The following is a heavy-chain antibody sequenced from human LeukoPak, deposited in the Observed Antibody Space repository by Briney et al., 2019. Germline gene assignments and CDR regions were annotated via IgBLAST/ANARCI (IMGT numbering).Heavy chain of an antibody. V-gene: IGHV3-30-3*01. D-gene: IGHD5-12*01. CDR2: ISYDGSNK. Sequence: GGSLRLSCAASGFTFSSYAMHWVRQAPGKGLEWVAVISYDGSNKYYADSVKGRFTIPRDNSKNTLYLQMNSLRAEDTAVYYCARGENSGYDPYYFDYWGQGTLVTVSS. CDR1: GFTFSSYA. J-gene: IGHJ4*02. CDR3: ARGENSGYDPYYFDY.